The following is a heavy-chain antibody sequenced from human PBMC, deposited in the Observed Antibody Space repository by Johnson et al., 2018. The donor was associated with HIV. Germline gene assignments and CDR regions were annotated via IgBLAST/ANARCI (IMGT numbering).Heavy chain of an antibody. CDR2: INWNGGRP. CDR1: GFTVSDSA. J-gene: IGHJ3*02. V-gene: IGHV3-20*04. CDR3: ARDGRYCSGGSCYSGAFDI. D-gene: IGHD2-15*01. Sequence: VQLVESGGGLVQPDGSLKLSCAASGFTVSDSAMHWVRQAPGKGLEWVSGINWNGGRPGYADSVQGRFTISRDNAKNSLYLQMNSLRAEDTALYYCARDGRYCSGGSCYSGAFDIWGQGTMVTVSS.